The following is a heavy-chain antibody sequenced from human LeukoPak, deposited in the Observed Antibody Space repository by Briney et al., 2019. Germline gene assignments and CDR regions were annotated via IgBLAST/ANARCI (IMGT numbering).Heavy chain of an antibody. Sequence: PSETLSLTCTVSGGSISSYYWSWIRQPPGKGLEWIGYIYYSGSTNYNPSLKSRVTISVDTSKNQFSLKLSSVTAADTAVYYCARGHYYGSGSYSPLYYYYYYMDVWGKGTTVTVSS. CDR2: IYYSGST. CDR3: ARGHYYGSGSYSPLYYYYYYMDV. D-gene: IGHD3-10*01. V-gene: IGHV4-59*01. CDR1: GGSISSYY. J-gene: IGHJ6*03.